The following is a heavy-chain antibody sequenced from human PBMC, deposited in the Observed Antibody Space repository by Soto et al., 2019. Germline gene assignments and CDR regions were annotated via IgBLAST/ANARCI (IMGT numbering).Heavy chain of an antibody. J-gene: IGHJ6*02. CDR1: GGSFSGYY. V-gene: IGHV4-34*01. D-gene: IGHD3-10*01. Sequence: SETLSLTCAVYGGSFSGYYWSWIRQSPGKGLEWIGEINHSGSTNYKPSLNYNPSLKSRVTISEDRSENQFSLKLSSVTAADTAVYYCARDQLNYGGDYGMDVWGQGTTVTVS. CDR2: INHSGSTNYKPSL. CDR3: ARDQLNYGGDYGMDV.